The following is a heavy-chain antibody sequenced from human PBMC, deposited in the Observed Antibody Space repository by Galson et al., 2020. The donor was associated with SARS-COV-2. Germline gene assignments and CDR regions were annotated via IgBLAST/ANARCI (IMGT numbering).Heavy chain of an antibody. Sequence: ASVKVSCKASGYTFTSYAMHWVRQAPGHRLERMGWINAGNGNTKYSQKFQGRVTITRDTSASTAYMELSSLRSEDTAVYYCARDGGSSGWYRIPFDYWGQGTLVTVSS. CDR1: GYTFTSYA. J-gene: IGHJ4*02. D-gene: IGHD6-19*01. CDR3: ARDGGSSGWYRIPFDY. V-gene: IGHV1-3*01. CDR2: INAGNGNT.